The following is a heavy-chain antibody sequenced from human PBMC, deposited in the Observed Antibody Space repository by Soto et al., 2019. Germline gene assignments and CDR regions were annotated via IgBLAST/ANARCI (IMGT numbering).Heavy chain of an antibody. Sequence: SETLSLTCAISGDSVSSNSAAWNWIRQSPSRGLEWLGRTYYRSKWYNDYAVSVKSRITINPDTSKNQFSLQLNSVTPEDTAVYYCARDSIAVAGTKPTYYYYGMDVWGQGTTVTVSS. CDR2: TYYRSKWYN. J-gene: IGHJ6*02. V-gene: IGHV6-1*01. D-gene: IGHD6-19*01. CDR3: ARDSIAVAGTKPTYYYYGMDV. CDR1: GDSVSSNSAA.